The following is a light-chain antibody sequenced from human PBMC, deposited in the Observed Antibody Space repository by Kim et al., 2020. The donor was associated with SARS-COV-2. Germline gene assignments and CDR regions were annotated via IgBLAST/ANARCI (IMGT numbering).Light chain of an antibody. Sequence: GTTVPIACTRSSGSITSNVVKWYQQRPGSAPTTVMYENNQRPSGVPDRFSGSIDRSSNSASLTISELKTKDEADYYCQSYDSSSQVFGGGTQLTVL. CDR3: QSYDSSSQV. J-gene: IGLJ2*01. CDR1: SGSITSNV. CDR2: ENN. V-gene: IGLV6-57*03.